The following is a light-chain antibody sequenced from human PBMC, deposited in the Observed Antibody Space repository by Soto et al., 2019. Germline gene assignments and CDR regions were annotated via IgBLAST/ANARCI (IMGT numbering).Light chain of an antibody. Sequence: QSVLAQPPSASGSPGQSVTISCTGTSSDVGDNYVSWYQQLLGKAPKLIIYEVTLRPSGVPDRFSGSKSGNTASLTVSGRQADEEADYYCSADAGRNTCVFGTGTKLTVL. CDR3: SADAGRNTCV. J-gene: IGLJ1*01. V-gene: IGLV2-8*01. CDR2: EVT. CDR1: SSDVGDNY.